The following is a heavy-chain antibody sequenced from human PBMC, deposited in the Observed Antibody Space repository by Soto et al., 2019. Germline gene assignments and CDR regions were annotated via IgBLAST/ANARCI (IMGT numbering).Heavy chain of an antibody. J-gene: IGHJ3*02. CDR1: GGSFSGYY. CDR2: INHSGST. Sequence: SETLSLTCAVYGGSFSGYYWSWIRQPPGKGLEWIGEINHSGSTNYNPSLKSRVTISVDTSKNQFSLKLSSVTAADTAVYYCARAPRGLRYTSANDAFDIWGQGTMVTVSS. V-gene: IGHV4-34*01. CDR3: ARAPRGLRYTSANDAFDI. D-gene: IGHD5-12*01.